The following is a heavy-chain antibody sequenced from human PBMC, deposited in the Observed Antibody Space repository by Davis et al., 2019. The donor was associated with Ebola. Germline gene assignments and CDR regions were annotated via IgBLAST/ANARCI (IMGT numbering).Heavy chain of an antibody. Sequence: GESLKISCSASGFTFSSYAMHWVRQAPGKGLEYVSAISSNGGSTYYADSVKGRFTISRDNAKNSLYLQMNSLRAEDTAVYYCAREAAAVYFDYWGQGTLVTVSS. CDR3: AREAAAVYFDY. J-gene: IGHJ4*02. CDR1: GFTFSSYA. D-gene: IGHD6-13*01. CDR2: ISSNGGST. V-gene: IGHV3-64*04.